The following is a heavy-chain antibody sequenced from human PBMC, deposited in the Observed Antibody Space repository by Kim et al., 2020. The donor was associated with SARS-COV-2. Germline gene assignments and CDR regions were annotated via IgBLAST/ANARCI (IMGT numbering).Heavy chain of an antibody. V-gene: IGHV3-30-3*01. CDR3: ARDPEIAAAGTYLRDGMDV. Sequence: GGSLRLSCAASGFTFSSYAMNWVRQAPGKGLEWVAVISYDGSNKYYADSVKGRFTISRDNSKNTLYLQMNSLRAEDTAVYYCARDPEIAAAGTYLRDGMDVWGQGTTVTVSS. CDR1: GFTFSSYA. CDR2: ISYDGSNK. J-gene: IGHJ6*02. D-gene: IGHD6-13*01.